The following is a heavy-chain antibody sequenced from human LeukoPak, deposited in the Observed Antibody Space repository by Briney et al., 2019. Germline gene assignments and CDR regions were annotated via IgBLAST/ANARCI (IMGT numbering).Heavy chain of an antibody. J-gene: IGHJ4*02. CDR1: GYTFTGHY. CDR2: INPNSGGT. V-gene: IGHV1-2*02. Sequence: ASVKVSCKASGYTFTGHYMHWVRQAPGQGLEWMGWINPNSGGTNYAQKFQGRVTMTRDTSISTAYMELSRLRSDDTAVYYCARVYYDFWSGYFVYWGQGTLVTVSS. D-gene: IGHD3-3*01. CDR3: ARVYYDFWSGYFVY.